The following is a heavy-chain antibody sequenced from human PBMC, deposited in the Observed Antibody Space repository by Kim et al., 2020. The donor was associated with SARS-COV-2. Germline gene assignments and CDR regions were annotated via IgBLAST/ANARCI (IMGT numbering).Heavy chain of an antibody. CDR3: VKRTRGVIITAPRFDY. J-gene: IGHJ4*02. CDR1: GFTFSNYA. Sequence: GGSLRLSCAASGFTFSNYAMSWVRQAPGKGLEWVSAISGSGGSTYYADSVKGRFTISRDNSKNTLYLQMNSLRAEDTAVYYCVKRTRGVIITAPRFDYWGERTLVTVSS. V-gene: IGHV3-23*01. CDR2: ISGSGGST. D-gene: IGHD3-10*01.